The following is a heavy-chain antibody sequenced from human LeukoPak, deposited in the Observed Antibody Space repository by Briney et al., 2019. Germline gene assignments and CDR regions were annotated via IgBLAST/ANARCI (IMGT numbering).Heavy chain of an antibody. CDR2: IYYSGST. CDR1: GGSISSYY. V-gene: IGHV4-59*01. D-gene: IGHD6-13*01. J-gene: IGHJ4*02. CDR3: ARGAAGSPRGGIFDY. Sequence: PSETLSLTCTVSGGSISSYYWSWIRQPPGKGLEWIGYIYYSGSTNYNPSLKSRVTISVDTSKNQFSLKLSSVTAADTAVYYCARGAAGSPRGGIFDYWGQGTLVTVSS.